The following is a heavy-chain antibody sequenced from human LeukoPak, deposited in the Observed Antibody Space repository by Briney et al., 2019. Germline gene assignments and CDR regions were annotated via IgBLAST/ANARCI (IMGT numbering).Heavy chain of an antibody. CDR3: ARNPEWSYRYVNYYYYMDV. Sequence: SVKVSCKASGGTFSSYAISWVRQAPGQGLEWMGGIIPIFGTANYAQKFQGRVTITADESTSTAYMELSSLRSEDTAVYYCARNPEWSYRYVNYYYYMDVWGKGTTVTVSS. J-gene: IGHJ6*03. D-gene: IGHD3-16*02. CDR1: GGTFSSYA. V-gene: IGHV1-69*13. CDR2: IIPIFGTA.